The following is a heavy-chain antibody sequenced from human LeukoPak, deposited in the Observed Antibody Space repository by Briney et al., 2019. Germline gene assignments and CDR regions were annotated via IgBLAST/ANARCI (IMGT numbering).Heavy chain of an antibody. CDR2: ISTDGSTT. CDR1: GFTFSSYW. V-gene: IGHV3-74*01. J-gene: IGHJ3*02. Sequence: GGSLRLSCAASGFTFSSYWMHWVRQAPGKGLVWVSRISTDGSTTSYADSVKGRFTISRDNAKNTLYLQMTSLRAEDTAVYYCARDRSSRVAFDIWGQGTMVTVSS. CDR3: ARDRSSRVAFDI. D-gene: IGHD6-6*01.